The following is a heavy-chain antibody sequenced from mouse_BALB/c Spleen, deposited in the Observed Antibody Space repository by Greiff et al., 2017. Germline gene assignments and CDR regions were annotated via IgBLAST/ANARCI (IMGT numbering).Heavy chain of an antibody. D-gene: IGHD2-14*01. CDR1: GFTFSSFG. J-gene: IGHJ4*01. V-gene: IGHV5-17*02. CDR3: ARGGYEYAMDY. Sequence: EVNVVESGGGLVQPGGSRKLSCAASGFTFSSFGMHWVRQAPEKGLEWVAYISSGSSTIYYADTVKGRFTISRDNPKNTLFLQMTSLRSEDTAMYYGARGGYEYAMDYWGQGTSVTVSS. CDR2: ISSGSSTI.